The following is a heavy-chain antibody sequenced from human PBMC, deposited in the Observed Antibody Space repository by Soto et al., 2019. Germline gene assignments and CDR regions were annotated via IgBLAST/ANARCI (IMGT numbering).Heavy chain of an antibody. CDR2: IYHSGST. D-gene: IGHD6-19*01. J-gene: IGHJ4*02. CDR3: AKAGGLGAVAADY. V-gene: IGHV4-30-2*01. CDR1: GGSISSGGYS. Sequence: QLQLQESGSGLVKPSQTLSLPCAVSGGSISSGGYSWSWIRQPPGKGLEWIGYIYHSGSTYYNPSLKSRVSISVDRSKNQFSLKLSSVTAADTAVYYCAKAGGLGAVAADYWGQGTLVTVSS.